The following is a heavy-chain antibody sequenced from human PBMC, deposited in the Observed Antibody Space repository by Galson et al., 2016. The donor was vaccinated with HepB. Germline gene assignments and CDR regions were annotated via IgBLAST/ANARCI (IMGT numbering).Heavy chain of an antibody. V-gene: IGHV3-23*01. Sequence: SLRLSCAASGFTFSTYAMGWVRQAPGKGLECVSGISGSGGTTSYADSVKGRFTISRDNSKNTLFLQMNSLRAEDTAVYYCAKTLYGGNSDWGQGTLVTASS. CDR2: ISGSGGTT. CDR3: AKTLYGGNSD. CDR1: GFTFSTYA. J-gene: IGHJ4*02. D-gene: IGHD4-23*01.